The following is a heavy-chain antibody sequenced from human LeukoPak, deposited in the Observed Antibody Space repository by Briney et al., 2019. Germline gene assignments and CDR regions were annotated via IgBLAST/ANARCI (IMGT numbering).Heavy chain of an antibody. V-gene: IGHV3-7*05. CDR2: IKQDGSEK. CDR1: GFTFSSYW. J-gene: IGHJ6*02. CDR3: ARDPYSSSWSYGMDV. Sequence: PGGSLRLSCTAPGFTFSSYWMSWVRQTPDKRLEWVANIKQDGSEKEYVDSVKGRFTISRDKAKRSQYLQMSGRRAEDTAVYYCARDPYSSSWSYGMDVWGQGTTVTVSS. D-gene: IGHD6-13*01.